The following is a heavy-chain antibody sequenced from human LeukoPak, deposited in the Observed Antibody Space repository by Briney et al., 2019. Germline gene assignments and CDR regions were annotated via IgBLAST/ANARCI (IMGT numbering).Heavy chain of an antibody. J-gene: IGHJ4*02. CDR2: MSLDGSSI. V-gene: IGHV3-30*15. CDR1: GFAFNTQA. Sequence: GGSLRLPCVASGFAFNTQAMHWVRQAPGKGLEWLAVMSLDGSSIYYADSVRGRFTISRDNSENTLFLQMSSLRVEDTAVYYCARDRGKLRYLDLWGQGTLLTVSS. D-gene: IGHD3-9*01. CDR3: ARDRGKLRYLDL.